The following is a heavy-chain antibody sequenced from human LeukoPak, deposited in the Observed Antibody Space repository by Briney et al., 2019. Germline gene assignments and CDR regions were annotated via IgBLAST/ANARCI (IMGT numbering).Heavy chain of an antibody. D-gene: IGHD2-2*01. CDR1: GGTFSSYA. CDR3: ARGSHVVVPAAVDY. J-gene: IGHJ4*02. V-gene: IGHV1-18*01. CDR2: ISACNGNT. Sequence: GASVKVSCKASGGTFSSYAISWVRQAPGQGLEWMGWISACNGNTNYAQKLQGRVTMTTDTSTSTAYMELRSLRSDDTAVYYCARGSHVVVPAAVDYWGQGTLVTVSS.